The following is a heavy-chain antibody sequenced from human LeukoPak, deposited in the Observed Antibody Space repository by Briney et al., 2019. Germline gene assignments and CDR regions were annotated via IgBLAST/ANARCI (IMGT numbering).Heavy chain of an antibody. CDR2: ISGSGGLT. CDR3: ARDLRRDCSTTTCYAFDY. D-gene: IGHD2-2*01. CDR1: GFTFNNAW. Sequence: GGSLRLSCVGSGFTFNNAWMSWVRQAPGKGLEWVSVISGSGGLTYYADSVKGRFTISRDNSKNTLYLQMNSLRADDTAVYYCARDLRRDCSTTTCYAFDYWGQGTLVTVSS. J-gene: IGHJ4*02. V-gene: IGHV3-23*01.